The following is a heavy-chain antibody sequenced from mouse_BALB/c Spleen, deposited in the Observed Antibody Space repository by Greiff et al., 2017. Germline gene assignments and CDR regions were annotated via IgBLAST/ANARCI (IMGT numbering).Heavy chain of an antibody. V-gene: IGHV1S81*02. J-gene: IGHJ3*01. CDR1: GYTFTSYW. CDR2: INPSNGRT. D-gene: IGHD4-1*01. Sequence: VQLQQPGAELVKPGASVKLSCKASGYTFTSYWMHWVKQRPGQGLEWIGEINPSNGRTNYNEKFKSKATLTVDKSSSTAYMQLSSLTSEDSAVYYCARANWDVGFAYWGQGTLVTVSA. CDR3: ARANWDVGFAY.